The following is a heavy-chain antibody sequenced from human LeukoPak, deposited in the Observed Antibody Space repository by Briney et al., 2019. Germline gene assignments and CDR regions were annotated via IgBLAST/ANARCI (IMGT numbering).Heavy chain of an antibody. J-gene: IGHJ4*02. Sequence: GGSLRLSCAASGFTFSSFAMSWVRQAPEKGLEWVSSISGFAGSIYYADSVKGRFTISRDNAKNSLYLQMNTLRAEDTAVYYCARVSSSSLFDYWGQGTLLTVSS. D-gene: IGHD6-6*01. CDR1: GFTFSSFA. V-gene: IGHV3-23*01. CDR3: ARVSSSSLFDY. CDR2: ISGFAGSI.